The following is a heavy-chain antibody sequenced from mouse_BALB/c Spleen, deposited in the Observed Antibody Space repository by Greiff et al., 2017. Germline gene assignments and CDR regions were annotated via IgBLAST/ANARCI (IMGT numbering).Heavy chain of an antibody. D-gene: IGHD3-2*02. CDR3: ARSGGNYAMDY. CDR1: GFTFSSFG. V-gene: IGHV5-17*02. CDR2: ISSGSSTI. J-gene: IGHJ4*01. Sequence: EVNVVESGGGLVQPGGSRKLSCAASGFTFSSFGMHWVRQAPEKGLEWVAYISSGSSTIYYADTVKGRFTISRDNPKNTLFLQMTSLRSEDTAMYYCARSGGNYAMDYWGQGTSVTVSS.